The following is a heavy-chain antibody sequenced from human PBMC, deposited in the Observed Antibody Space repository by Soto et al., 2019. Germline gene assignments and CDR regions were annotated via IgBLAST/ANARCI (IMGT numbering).Heavy chain of an antibody. D-gene: IGHD3-9*01. V-gene: IGHV1-69*08. CDR3: ARDQNYDILPWGSHHPLDY. J-gene: IGHJ4*02. CDR1: GGTFSSYT. CDR2: IIPILGIA. Sequence: QVPLVQSGAEVKKPGSSVKVSCKASGGTFSSYTISWVRQAPGQGLEWMGRIIPILGIANYAQKFQGRVTITADKSTSTAYMELSSLRSEDTAVYYCARDQNYDILPWGSHHPLDYWGQGTLVTVSS.